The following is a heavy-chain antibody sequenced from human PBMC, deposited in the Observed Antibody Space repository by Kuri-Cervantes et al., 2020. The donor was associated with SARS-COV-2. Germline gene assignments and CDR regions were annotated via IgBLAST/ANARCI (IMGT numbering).Heavy chain of an antibody. CDR1: GFTFSSYA. CDR3: ARREERPFETLDAFDI. V-gene: IGHV3-23*01. J-gene: IGHJ3*02. D-gene: IGHD3-3*02. CDR2: IGGSGGST. Sequence: GGSLRLSCAASGFTFSSYAMSWVRQAPGKGLEWVSAIGGSGGSTYYADSVKGRFTISRDNSKNTLYLQMNSLRAEDTAVYYCARREERPFETLDAFDIWGQGTMVTVSS.